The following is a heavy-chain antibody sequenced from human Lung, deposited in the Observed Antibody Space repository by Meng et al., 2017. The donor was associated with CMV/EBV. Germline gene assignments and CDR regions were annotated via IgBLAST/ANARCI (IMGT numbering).Heavy chain of an antibody. CDR1: GFTFTSYA. J-gene: IGHJ6*02. V-gene: IGHV3-23*01. Sequence: GESLKISCAASGFTFTSYAMSWVRQAPGKGLEWVSAISGSGGSTYYADSVKGRFTISRDNYKNTLYLQMNSLRAEDTAVYYCAKDGVVIPEGGMDVWGQGXTVTVSS. D-gene: IGHD2-2*01. CDR3: AKDGVVIPEGGMDV. CDR2: ISGSGGST.